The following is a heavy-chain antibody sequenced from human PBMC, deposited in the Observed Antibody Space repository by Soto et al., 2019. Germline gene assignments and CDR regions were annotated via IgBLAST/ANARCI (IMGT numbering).Heavy chain of an antibody. V-gene: IGHV4-39*01. CDR1: GGSISSSSYY. J-gene: IGHJ6*02. CDR2: IYYSGST. D-gene: IGHD3-3*01. Sequence: SDTLSLTCTVSGGSISSSSYYWGWIRQPPGKGLEWIGSIYYSGSTYYNPSLKSRVTISVDTSKNQFSLKLSSVTAADTAVYYCASLIGKGFLEWFHERYYSYYGMDVWGQGTTVTVS. CDR3: ASLIGKGFLEWFHERYYSYYGMDV.